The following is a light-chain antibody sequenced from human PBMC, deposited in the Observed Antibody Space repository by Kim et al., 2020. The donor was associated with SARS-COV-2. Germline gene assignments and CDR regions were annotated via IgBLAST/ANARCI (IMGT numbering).Light chain of an antibody. CDR2: DAS. V-gene: IGKV1-33*01. CDR3: QQYGNLPLT. Sequence: SASVGDRVTITCQASQDIGNDLNWYQQKPGRAPKLMIYDASNLEAGVPIRFRGSGSGTDFTFTISSLQPEDIATYYCQQYGNLPLTFGGGTKLEIK. J-gene: IGKJ4*01. CDR1: QDIGND.